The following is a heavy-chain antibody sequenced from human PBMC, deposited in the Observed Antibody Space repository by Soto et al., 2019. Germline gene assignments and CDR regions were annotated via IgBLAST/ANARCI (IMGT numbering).Heavy chain of an antibody. V-gene: IGHV3-48*01. CDR1: GFTFSSYS. J-gene: IGHJ4*02. CDR2: ISSSSSTI. Sequence: EVQLVESGGGLVQPGGSLRLSCAASGFTFSSYSMNWVRQAPGKGLEWDSYISSSSSTIYYADSVKGRFTISRDNAKNSLYLQMNSLRAEDTAVYYCARDSVTLRFLEWLPHDYWGQGTLVTVSS. D-gene: IGHD3-3*01. CDR3: ARDSVTLRFLEWLPHDY.